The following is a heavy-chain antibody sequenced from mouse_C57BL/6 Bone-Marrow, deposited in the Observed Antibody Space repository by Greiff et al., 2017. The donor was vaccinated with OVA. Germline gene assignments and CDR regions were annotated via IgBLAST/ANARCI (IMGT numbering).Heavy chain of an antibody. J-gene: IGHJ4*01. D-gene: IGHD1-1*01. CDR3: ARALIYYYGSSYALDD. CDR2: IYPGDGDT. Sequence: VQLQQSGPELVKPGASVKISCKASGYAFSSSWMNWVKQRPGKGLEWIGRIYPGDGDTNYNGKFKGKATLTADKSSSTAYMQLSSLTSEDSAVYFCARALIYYYGSSYALDDWGKGTSVTVSS. V-gene: IGHV1-82*01. CDR1: GYAFSSSW.